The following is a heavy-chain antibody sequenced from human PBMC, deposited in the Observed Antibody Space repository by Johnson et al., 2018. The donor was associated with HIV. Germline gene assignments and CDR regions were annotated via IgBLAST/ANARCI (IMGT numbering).Heavy chain of an antibody. V-gene: IGHV3-48*01. Sequence: MLLVESGGGLVQPGGSLRLSCAASGFTFSSYAMSWVRQAPGKGLEWVSYISSSGSTIYYADSVKGRFTISRDNSKNTLYLQMNSLRAEDTAVYYCARDRGGGSYHDAFDIWGQGTMVTVSS. CDR1: GFTFSSYA. CDR3: ARDRGGGSYHDAFDI. J-gene: IGHJ3*02. CDR2: ISSSGSTI. D-gene: IGHD1-26*01.